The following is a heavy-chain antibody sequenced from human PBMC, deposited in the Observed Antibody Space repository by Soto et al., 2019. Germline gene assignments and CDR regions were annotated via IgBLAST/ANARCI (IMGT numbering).Heavy chain of an antibody. CDR3: AKSYGDCVHAFDI. J-gene: IGHJ3*02. V-gene: IGHV3-23*01. CDR2: ISGSGGST. Sequence: GGSLRLSCAAAAFTFSSYASNSVRQAPGKGLAWVSAISGSGGSTYYADSGKGRFTISRDNSKNTLYLQMNSLRAEDTAVYYCAKSYGDCVHAFDIWGQGTMVAVSS. D-gene: IGHD4-17*01. CDR1: AFTFSSYA.